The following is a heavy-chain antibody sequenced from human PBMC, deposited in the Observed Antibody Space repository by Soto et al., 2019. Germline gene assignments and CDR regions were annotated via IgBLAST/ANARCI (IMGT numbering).Heavy chain of an antibody. CDR1: GFTFSDFY. CDR3: ARGRNAAGSDY. V-gene: IGHV3-11*01. CDR2: ISSGSTNI. D-gene: IGHD1-1*01. J-gene: IGHJ4*02. Sequence: QVQLVESGGGLVKPGGSLRLSCAASGFTFSDFYMSWIRQAPGKGLEWISYISSGSTNIFYADSVKGRFTVSRDNAKNSVYLKMARLRAEEPAGYYWARGRNAAGSDYWGQGTLVSVSS.